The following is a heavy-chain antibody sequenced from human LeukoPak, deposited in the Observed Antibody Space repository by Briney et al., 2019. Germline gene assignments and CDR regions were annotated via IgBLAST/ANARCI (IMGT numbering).Heavy chain of an antibody. Sequence: ETLSLTCTVSGGSISSYYWSWIRQPPGKGLEWVSAVSGSGGSTYYADSVKGRFTISRDNSKNTLYLQMNSLRAEDTAVYYCAKVRSPCSSTSCYYDAFDIWGQGTMVTVSS. D-gene: IGHD2-2*01. CDR1: GGSISSYY. J-gene: IGHJ3*02. CDR2: VSGSGGST. V-gene: IGHV3-23*01. CDR3: AKVRSPCSSTSCYYDAFDI.